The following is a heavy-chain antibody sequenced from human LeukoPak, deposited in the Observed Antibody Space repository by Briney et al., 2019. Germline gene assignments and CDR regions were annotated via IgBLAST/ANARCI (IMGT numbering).Heavy chain of an antibody. V-gene: IGHV3-15*01. D-gene: IGHD4-17*01. CDR1: GFTFSNPW. J-gene: IGHJ4*02. Sequence: GGSMRPSCAASGFTFSNPWMRWDRQAPGKVLERVGRIKSKTDGGTTDYAAPVKGRFTISRDDSKNTLYLQMNSLKTEDTAVYYCTTDLRGPHGDYDYWGQGTLVTVSS. CDR3: TTDLRGPHGDYDY. CDR2: IKSKTDGGTT.